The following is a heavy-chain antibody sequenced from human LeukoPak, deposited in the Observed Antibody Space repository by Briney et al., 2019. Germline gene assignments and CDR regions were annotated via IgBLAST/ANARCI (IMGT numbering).Heavy chain of an antibody. CDR3: ARWGYSGSYYVDY. V-gene: IGHV1-3*01. CDR2: INAGNGNT. D-gene: IGHD1-26*01. J-gene: IGHJ4*02. CDR1: GFTFTSYA. Sequence: GGSLRVSCAASGFTFTSYAMLWVRQAPGQRLEWMGWINAGNGNTKYSQKFQGRVTITRDTSASTAYMELSSLRSEDTAVYYCARWGYSGSYYVDYWGQGTLVTVSS.